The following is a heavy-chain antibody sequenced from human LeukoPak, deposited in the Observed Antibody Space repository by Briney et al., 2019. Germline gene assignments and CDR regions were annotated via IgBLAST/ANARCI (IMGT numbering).Heavy chain of an antibody. CDR3: ARVGPYGSGSTYYFDY. V-gene: IGHV3-9*01. CDR2: ISWNSGSI. CDR1: GFTFDDYA. J-gene: IGHJ4*02. D-gene: IGHD3-10*01. Sequence: GRSLRLSCAASGFTFDDYAMHWVRQAPGKGLEWVSGISWNSGSIGYADSVKGRFTISRDNAKNSLYLQMNSLRAEDTAVYYCARVGPYGSGSTYYFDYWGQGTLVTVSS.